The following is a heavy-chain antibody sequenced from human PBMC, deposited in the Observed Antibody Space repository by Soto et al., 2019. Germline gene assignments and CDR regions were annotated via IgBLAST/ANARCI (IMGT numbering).Heavy chain of an antibody. V-gene: IGHV4-34*01. CDR1: GGSFSGYY. D-gene: IGHD3-10*01. J-gene: IGHJ6*03. Sequence: NPSETLSLTCAVYGGSFSGYYWSWIRKPPGKGLEWIGEINHSGSTNYNPSLKSRVTISVDTSKNQFSLKLSSVTAADTAVYYCARTYYYGSVRPPYYMDVWGKGTTVTV. CDR2: INHSGST. CDR3: ARTYYYGSVRPPYYMDV.